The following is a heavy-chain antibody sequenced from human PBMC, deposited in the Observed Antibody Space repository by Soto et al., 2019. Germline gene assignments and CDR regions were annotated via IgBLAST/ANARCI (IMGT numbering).Heavy chain of an antibody. Sequence: GGSLRLSCLASGFAVSNNYMNWVRQAPGKGLEWVSVVYSGGTTYYADSVRGRFTVSRDDSKNTLFLQMSSLRAEDTAVYYCARAGSPFDSDSSGYWGFDHWGQGTLVSVSS. CDR3: ARAGSPFDSDSSGYWGFDH. J-gene: IGHJ4*02. V-gene: IGHV3-53*01. D-gene: IGHD3-22*01. CDR1: GFAVSNNY. CDR2: VYSGGTT.